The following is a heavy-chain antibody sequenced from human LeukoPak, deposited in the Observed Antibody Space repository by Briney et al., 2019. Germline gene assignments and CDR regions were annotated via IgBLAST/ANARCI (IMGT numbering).Heavy chain of an antibody. CDR3: ARLRSGIAAAGTPFDY. V-gene: IGHV4-59*08. CDR1: GGSISSYY. J-gene: IGHJ4*02. Sequence: SETLPLTCTVSGGSISSYYWSWIRQPPGKGLEWIGYIYYSGSTNYNPSLKSRVTISVDTSKNQFSLKLSSVTAADTAVYYCARLRSGIAAAGTPFDYWGQGTLVTVSS. D-gene: IGHD6-13*01. CDR2: IYYSGST.